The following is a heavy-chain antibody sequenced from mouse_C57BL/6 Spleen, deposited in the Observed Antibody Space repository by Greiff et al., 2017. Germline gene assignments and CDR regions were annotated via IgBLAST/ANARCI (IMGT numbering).Heavy chain of an antibody. Sequence: VQLKESGPELVKPGASVKISCKASGYSFTGYYMNWVKQSPEKSLEWIGEINPSTGGTTYNQKFKAKATLTVDKSSSTAYMQLKSLTSEDSAVYYCARHYGSRGYFDYWGQGTTLTVSS. CDR1: GYSFTGYY. CDR2: INPSTGGT. V-gene: IGHV1-42*01. CDR3: ARHYGSRGYFDY. J-gene: IGHJ2*01. D-gene: IGHD1-1*01.